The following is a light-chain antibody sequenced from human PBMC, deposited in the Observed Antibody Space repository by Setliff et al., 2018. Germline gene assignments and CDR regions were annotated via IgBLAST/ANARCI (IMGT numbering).Light chain of an antibody. CDR2: KNN. CDR3: SSYGRNRSYVYVL. V-gene: IGLV1-44*01. CDR1: NSNIGSRS. Sequence: QSVLAQPPSASGTPGQRVTISCSGSNSNIGSRSVNWYQQLPGTAPKLLIYKNNQRPSGVPDRFSGSKSGNTASLTISGLQAEDEADYYCSSYGRNRSYVYVLFGGGTK. J-gene: IGLJ2*01.